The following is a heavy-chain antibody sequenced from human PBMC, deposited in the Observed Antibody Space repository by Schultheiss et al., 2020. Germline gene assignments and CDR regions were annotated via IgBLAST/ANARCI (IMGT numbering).Heavy chain of an antibody. J-gene: IGHJ3*02. D-gene: IGHD5-12*01. CDR2: IYYSGST. V-gene: IGHV4-59*01. CDR3: ARADRAYKYGGLDI. Sequence: SETLSLTCTVSGGSISSYYWSWIRQPPGKGLEWIGYIYYSGSTNYNPSLKSRDTISVDTSKNQFSLKLNSMTAADTAMYFCARADRAYKYGGLDIWGQGTFVTVSS. CDR1: GGSISSYY.